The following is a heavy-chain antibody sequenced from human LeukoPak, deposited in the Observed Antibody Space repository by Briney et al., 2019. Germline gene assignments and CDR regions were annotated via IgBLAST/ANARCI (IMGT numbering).Heavy chain of an antibody. CDR2: ISADDDNT. D-gene: IGHD5-18*01. CDR3: ARGRTARTRYFYYYYMDV. Sequence: ASVKVSCKASGYTLTNYGINWVRQAPGQGLEWMGWISADDDNTKYAQKLQGRVTLTIDTATSTAYMELRSLRSDDTALYYCARGRTARTRYFYYYYMDVWGKGTTVTVSS. V-gene: IGHV1-18*01. CDR1: GYTLTNYG. J-gene: IGHJ6*03.